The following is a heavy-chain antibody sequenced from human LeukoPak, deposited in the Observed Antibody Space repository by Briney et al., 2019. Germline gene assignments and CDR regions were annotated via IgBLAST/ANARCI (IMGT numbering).Heavy chain of an antibody. J-gene: IGHJ5*02. D-gene: IGHD3-9*01. CDR2: MNPSSGGT. CDR1: GGTFSSYA. Sequence: ASVKVSCKASGGTFSSYAISWVRQAPGQGLEWMGWMNPSSGGTKYAQKFQGRVTMTRDTSISTAYMELSRLRSDDTAVYYCARDYFYVTTGYYWFDPWGQGTLVTVSS. V-gene: IGHV1-2*02. CDR3: ARDYFYVTTGYYWFDP.